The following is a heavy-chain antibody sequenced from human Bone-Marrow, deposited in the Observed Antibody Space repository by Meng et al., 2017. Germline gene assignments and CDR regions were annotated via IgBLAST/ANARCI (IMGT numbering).Heavy chain of an antibody. CDR1: RFTFSSYA. CDR2: ISGSGGST. J-gene: IGHJ4*02. Sequence: GESLKISCAASRFTFSSYAMSWVRQAPGKGLEWVSAISGSGGSTYYADSVKGRFTISRDNSKNTLYLQMNSLRAEDTAVYYCAKDLRLYYYDSSGYYRRGEYYFDYWGQGTLVTVSS. CDR3: AKDLRLYYYDSSGYYRRGEYYFDY. D-gene: IGHD3-22*01. V-gene: IGHV3-23*01.